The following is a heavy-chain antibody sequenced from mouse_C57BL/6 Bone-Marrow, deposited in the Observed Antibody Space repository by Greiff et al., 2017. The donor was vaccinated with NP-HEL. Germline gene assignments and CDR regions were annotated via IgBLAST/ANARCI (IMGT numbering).Heavy chain of an antibody. Sequence: VQLQQPGAELVKPGASVKLSCKASGYTFTSYWMHWVKQRPGQGLEWIGMIHPGSGSTNYNEKFKSKATLTVDTSSSTAYMQLSSLTSEDSAVYYCAMLTAVEWFDVWGKGTLVTVSA. D-gene: IGHD1-1*01. CDR3: AMLTAVEWFDV. J-gene: IGHJ3*01. CDR1: GYTFTSYW. CDR2: IHPGSGST. V-gene: IGHV1-64*01.